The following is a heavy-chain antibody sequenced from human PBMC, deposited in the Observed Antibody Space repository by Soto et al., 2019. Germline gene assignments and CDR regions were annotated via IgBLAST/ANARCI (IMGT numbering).Heavy chain of an antibody. V-gene: IGHV3-33*01. CDR2: IWSDGSTE. D-gene: IGHD2-2*01. Sequence: QVQLVESGGGVVQPGRSLRISCAAPGFTFDRYGMHWVRQAPGKGLEWVSVIWSDGSTEYYADSVKGRFTISRDNSKNTMYLQMNSLRGEDTGVYYCARGRIPSAIFDWFDPWGQGTLVTVSS. CDR3: ARGRIPSAIFDWFDP. CDR1: GFTFDRYG. J-gene: IGHJ5*02.